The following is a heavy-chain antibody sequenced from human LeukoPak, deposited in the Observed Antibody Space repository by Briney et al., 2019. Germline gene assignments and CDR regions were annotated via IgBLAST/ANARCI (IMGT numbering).Heavy chain of an antibody. J-gene: IGHJ4*02. Sequence: GGSLRLSCAASGFTFDDHGMSWVRQAPGMGLEWVSGIKWDGGSTGYEDTVKGRFTISRDNAKNSLYLQMNSLRAEDTALYYCARNVGSGYYYYFDYWGQGTLVTVSS. CDR3: ARNVGSGYYYYFDY. CDR1: GFTFDDHG. V-gene: IGHV3-20*04. D-gene: IGHD3-22*01. CDR2: IKWDGGST.